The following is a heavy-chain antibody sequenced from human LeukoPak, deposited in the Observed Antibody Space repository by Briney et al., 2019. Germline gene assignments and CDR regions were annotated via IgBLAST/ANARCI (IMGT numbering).Heavy chain of an antibody. CDR2: IIPIFGTA. D-gene: IGHD3-22*01. J-gene: IGHJ6*03. V-gene: IGHV1-69*05. CDR3: ARAVGPYYYDSSGYVYYYYYYYMDV. CDR1: GGTFSSYA. Sequence: SVKVSCKASGGTFSSYAISWVRQAPGQGLEWMGGIIPIFGTANYAQKFQGRVTITTDESTSTAYMELSSLRSEDTAVYYCARAVGPYYYDSSGYVYYYYYYYMDVWGKGTTVTVSS.